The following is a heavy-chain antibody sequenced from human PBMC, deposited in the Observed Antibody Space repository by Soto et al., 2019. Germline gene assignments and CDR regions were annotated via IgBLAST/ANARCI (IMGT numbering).Heavy chain of an antibody. V-gene: IGHV3-11*01. Sequence: GGSLRLSCAASGFTFSDYYMSWIRQAPGKALEWLSYISSRGGTIYYADSVKGRFTISRDNAKNSLYLQMNSLTTEDTAVYYCAKDSSKLYYYYGMDVWGQGTTVTVSS. CDR2: ISSRGGTI. CDR3: AKDSSKLYYYYGMDV. CDR1: GFTFSDYY. J-gene: IGHJ6*02.